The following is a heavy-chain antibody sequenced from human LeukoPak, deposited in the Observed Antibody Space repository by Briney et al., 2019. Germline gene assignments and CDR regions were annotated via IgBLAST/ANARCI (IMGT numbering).Heavy chain of an antibody. J-gene: IGHJ3*02. CDR3: ARVYSGYDGEDAFDI. CDR2: ISGSGDVT. D-gene: IGHD5-12*01. CDR1: GFTFSAYV. Sequence: GGSLRLSCAGSGFTFSAYVMSWVRQAPGKGLEWVSSISGSGDVTYYADSVKGRFTISRDNSKNTLYLQMNSLRAEDTAVYYCARVYSGYDGEDAFDIWGQGTMVTVSS. V-gene: IGHV3-23*01.